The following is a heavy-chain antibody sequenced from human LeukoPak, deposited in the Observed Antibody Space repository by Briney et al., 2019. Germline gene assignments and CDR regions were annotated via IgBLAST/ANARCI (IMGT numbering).Heavy chain of an antibody. CDR2: IGGSGTYA. CDR3: GRDPNGDYVGAFEF. Sequence: PGGSLRVSCVASGFTFATYAMTWVRLTPGKGLEWVASIGGSGTYANYADSVRGRFTISRDNSKDTLYLQLNSLRAEDTAVYYCGRDPNGDYVGAFEFWGQGTLVSVSS. J-gene: IGHJ3*01. V-gene: IGHV3-23*01. CDR1: GFTFATYA. D-gene: IGHD4-17*01.